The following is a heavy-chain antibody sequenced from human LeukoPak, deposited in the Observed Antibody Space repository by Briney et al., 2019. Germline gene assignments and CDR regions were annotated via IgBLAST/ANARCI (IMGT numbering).Heavy chain of an antibody. D-gene: IGHD6-19*01. Sequence: GGSLRLSCIASGFTFSTYGMSWVRQAPGQGLEWVSSITGSTRTTYYADSVKGRFTISRDNLRNTVYLQMNSLRAEDTAVYYCAKSRGWGFDYWGQGTLVTVSS. CDR3: AKSRGWGFDY. CDR2: ITGSTRTT. V-gene: IGHV3-23*01. J-gene: IGHJ4*02. CDR1: GFTFSTYG.